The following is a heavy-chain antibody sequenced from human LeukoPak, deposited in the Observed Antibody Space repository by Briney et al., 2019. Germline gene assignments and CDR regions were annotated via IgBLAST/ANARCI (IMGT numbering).Heavy chain of an antibody. CDR2: ISGSGGST. D-gene: IGHD5-18*01. CDR3: AKYGYSYGFSY. Sequence: GGSLRLSCAASGFTFSSYAMSWVRQAPGKGLEWVSAISGSGGSTYYADSVKGRFTISRDNSKNTLYLQMNGLRAEDTAVYYCAKYGYSYGFSYWGQGTLVTVSS. V-gene: IGHV3-23*01. J-gene: IGHJ4*02. CDR1: GFTFSSYA.